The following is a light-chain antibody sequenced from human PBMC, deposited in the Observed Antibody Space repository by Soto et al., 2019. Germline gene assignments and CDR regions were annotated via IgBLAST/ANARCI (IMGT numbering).Light chain of an antibody. CDR3: AAWDGSLNGLYV. Sequence: QSVLTQPPSASGTPGQRVTISCSGSSSNIGSGTVNWYQQLPGTAPKLLIYNNNQRPSWVPDRFSGSKSGASASLAISGLQSEDEADYHCAAWDGSLNGLYVFGTGTKLTVL. CDR2: NNN. V-gene: IGLV1-44*01. J-gene: IGLJ1*01. CDR1: SSNIGSGT.